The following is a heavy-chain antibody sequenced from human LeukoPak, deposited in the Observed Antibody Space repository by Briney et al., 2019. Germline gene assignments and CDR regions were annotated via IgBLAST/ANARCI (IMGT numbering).Heavy chain of an antibody. J-gene: IGHJ4*02. D-gene: IGHD3-3*01. Sequence: GGSLRLSCVVSGFTLSSRWMMWVRQAPGEGLEWMTNINRDGSEKNYVDSVKGRFTITRDNAENSLYLQMNSLKVEDSAIYYCATYNSWSGYNIAYWGQGTLVTVSS. CDR1: GFTLSSRW. V-gene: IGHV3-7*03. CDR2: INRDGSEK. CDR3: ATYNSWSGYNIAY.